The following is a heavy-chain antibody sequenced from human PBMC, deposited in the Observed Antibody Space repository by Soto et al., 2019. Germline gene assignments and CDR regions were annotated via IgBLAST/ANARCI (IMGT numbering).Heavy chain of an antibody. CDR3: ATAEVDY. Sequence: GGSLRLSCAVSGFPFAKNWMHWVRQAPGKGLEWVSRTTSDGATTDYADSVKGRFTVSRDNAKNTLYLHMNSLRAEDTAVYYCATAEVDYWGPGTLVTVSS. CDR1: GFPFAKNW. CDR2: TTSDGATT. J-gene: IGHJ4*02. V-gene: IGHV3-74*01.